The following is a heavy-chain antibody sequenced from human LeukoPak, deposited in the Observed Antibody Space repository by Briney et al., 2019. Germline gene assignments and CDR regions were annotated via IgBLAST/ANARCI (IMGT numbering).Heavy chain of an antibody. J-gene: IGHJ4*02. V-gene: IGHV3-7*01. CDR3: ARENYFDY. CDR1: GFTFSSYG. Sequence: GGSLRLSCAASGFTFSSYGMHWVRQAPGKGLEWVANIKQDGSEKYYVDSVKGRFTISRDNAKNSLYLQMNSLRVEDTAVYYCARENYFDYWGQGTLVTVSS. CDR2: IKQDGSEK.